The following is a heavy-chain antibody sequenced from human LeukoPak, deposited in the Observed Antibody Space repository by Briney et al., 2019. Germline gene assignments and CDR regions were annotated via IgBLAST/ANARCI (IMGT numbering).Heavy chain of an antibody. J-gene: IGHJ4*02. V-gene: IGHV3-33*01. CDR1: GFTSSSYG. CDR2: IWYDGSNK. CDR3: AREGGGVLDY. Sequence: GRSLRLSCAASGFTSSSYGMHWVRQAPGKGLEWVAVIWYDGSNKYYADSVKGRFTISRDNSKNTLYLQMNSLRAEDTAVYYCAREGGGVLDYWGQGTLVTVSS. D-gene: IGHD3-16*01.